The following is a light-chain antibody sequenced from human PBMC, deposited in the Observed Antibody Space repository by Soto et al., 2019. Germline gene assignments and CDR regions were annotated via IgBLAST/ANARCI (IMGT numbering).Light chain of an antibody. V-gene: IGLV2-11*01. CDR1: SSDVGGYNY. J-gene: IGLJ1*01. CDR2: DVS. Sequence: QSVLTQPPSASGSPGQSVTISCTGTSSDVGGYNYVSWYQQHPGKAPKLMIYDVSKRPSGVPDRFSGSKSGNTASLTISGLQAEDEADYYCCSYAGSYTSYVFGTGTKVTVL. CDR3: CSYAGSYTSYV.